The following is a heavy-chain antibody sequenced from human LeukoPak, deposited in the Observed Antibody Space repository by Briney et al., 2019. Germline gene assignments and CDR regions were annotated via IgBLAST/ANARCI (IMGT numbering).Heavy chain of an antibody. CDR3: AELGITMIGGV. Sequence: GGSLRLSCAASGFTFSSYNMNWVRQAPGKGLEWVSYISSSGSTIYYADSVKGRFTISRDNAKNSLYLQMNSLGAEDTAVYYCAELGITMIGGVWGKGTTVTISS. V-gene: IGHV3-48*03. CDR2: ISSSGSTI. D-gene: IGHD3-10*02. CDR1: GFTFSSYN. J-gene: IGHJ6*04.